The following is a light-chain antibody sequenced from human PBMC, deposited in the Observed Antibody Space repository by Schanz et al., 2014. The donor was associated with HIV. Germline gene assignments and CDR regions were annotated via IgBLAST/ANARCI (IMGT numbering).Light chain of an antibody. V-gene: IGLV1-44*01. CDR2: SND. Sequence: QSVLTQPPSASGTPGQRVTISCSGSRSNIGGHTVNWYQQLPGTAPKLLMYSNDQRPSGVPDRFSGSKSGTSASLAISGLQSEDEADYYCQSYDSSLSVVVFGGGTKLTVL. CDR1: RSNIGGHT. J-gene: IGLJ2*01. CDR3: QSYDSSLSVVV.